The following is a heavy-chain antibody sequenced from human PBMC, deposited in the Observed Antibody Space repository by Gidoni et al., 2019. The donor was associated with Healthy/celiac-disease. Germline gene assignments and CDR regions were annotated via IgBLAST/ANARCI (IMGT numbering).Heavy chain of an antibody. V-gene: IGHV3-48*03. D-gene: IGHD4-17*01. Sequence: EVQLVESGGGLVQPGGSLRLSCEASGFTFSSYEMNWVRQAPGKGLEWVSYISSSGSTIYYADSVKGRFTISRDNAKNSLYLQMNSLRAEDTAVYYCARDSSRTTVTYFDYWGQGTLVTVSS. CDR1: GFTFSSYE. CDR2: ISSSGSTI. CDR3: ARDSSRTTVTYFDY. J-gene: IGHJ4*02.